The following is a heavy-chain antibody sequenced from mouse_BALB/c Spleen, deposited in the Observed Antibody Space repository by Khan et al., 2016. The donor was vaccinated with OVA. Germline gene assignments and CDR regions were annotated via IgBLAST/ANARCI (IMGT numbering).Heavy chain of an antibody. CDR3: ARSDGNYYAWFAY. J-gene: IGHJ3*01. V-gene: IGHV1-82*01. CDR1: GYAFSSSW. CDR2: IYPGDGDT. D-gene: IGHD2-1*01. Sequence: VQLQESGPELVKPGASVKISCKASGYAFSSSWMNWVKQRPGQGLEWIGRIYPGDGDTNYNGKFKGKATLTADKSSSTAYMQRGSLTSVDSAVYCCARSDGNYYAWFAYLGHGTLVTVSA.